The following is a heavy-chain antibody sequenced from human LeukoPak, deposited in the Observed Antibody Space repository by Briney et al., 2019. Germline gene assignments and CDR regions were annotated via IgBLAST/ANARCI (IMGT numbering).Heavy chain of an antibody. V-gene: IGHV5-51*01. CDR1: GYSFTNYR. D-gene: IGHD3-22*01. Sequence: GESLKISCKGSGYSFTNYRIAWVRQMPGKGLEWMGIIYPGDPDTKYSPSFQGQVTISADKSINTAYLQWSSLTASDTAMYYCARLTDYYDSSGYYRNYNWFDPWGQGTLVTVSS. J-gene: IGHJ5*02. CDR2: IYPGDPDT. CDR3: ARLTDYYDSSGYYRNYNWFDP.